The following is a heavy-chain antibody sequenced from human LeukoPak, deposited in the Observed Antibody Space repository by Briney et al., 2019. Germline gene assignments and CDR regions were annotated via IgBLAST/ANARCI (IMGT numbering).Heavy chain of an antibody. CDR3: ASWDSSGSFDAFNI. CDR1: GYTFTSYG. CDR2: ISAYNGNT. Sequence: ASVKVSCKASGYTFTSYGISWVRQAPGQGLEWMGWISAYNGNTNYAQKLQGRVTMTTDTSTSTAYMELRSLRSEDTAVYYCASWDSSGSFDAFNIWGQGTMVTVSS. J-gene: IGHJ3*02. V-gene: IGHV1-18*01. D-gene: IGHD3-22*01.